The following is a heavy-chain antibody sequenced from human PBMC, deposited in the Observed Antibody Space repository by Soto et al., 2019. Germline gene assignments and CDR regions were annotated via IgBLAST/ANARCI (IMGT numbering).Heavy chain of an antibody. J-gene: IGHJ4*02. V-gene: IGHV3-73*01. CDR2: IRTKDNSYAT. D-gene: IGHD6-19*01. Sequence: PGGSLRLSCAAFGFTFSGSAMHWVRQASGKGLEWVGRIRTKDNSYATEFAESVKGRFTISRDDSMHTVDLQMNSLKTEDTAVYYCATANPGRSGWGSFDYWGQGTQVTVSS. CDR1: GFTFSGSA. CDR3: ATANPGRSGWGSFDY.